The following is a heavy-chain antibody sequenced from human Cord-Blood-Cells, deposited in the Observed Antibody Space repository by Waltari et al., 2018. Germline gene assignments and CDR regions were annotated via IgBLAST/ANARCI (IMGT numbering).Heavy chain of an antibody. V-gene: IGHV1-2*04. CDR3: ARDLTAQAAADYYGDY. Sequence: QVQLVQSGAEVKKPGASVKVSCKASGYTFTGYYMHWGRQAPGQGLEWMGWINPNSGGTNYALKCQGWVTMTRDTSISTSYMELSRLRSDDTGVYYCARDLTAQAAADYYGDYWGQGTLVTVSS. J-gene: IGHJ4*02. CDR2: INPNSGGT. CDR1: GYTFTGYY. D-gene: IGHD6-13*01.